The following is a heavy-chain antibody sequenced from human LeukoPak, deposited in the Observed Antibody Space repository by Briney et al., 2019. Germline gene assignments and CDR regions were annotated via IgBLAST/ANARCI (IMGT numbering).Heavy chain of an antibody. CDR1: GYTLTELS. Sequence: ASVRVSCKVSGYTLTELSMHWVRQAPGKGLEWMGGFDPEDGETIYAQKFQGRVTMTEDTSTDTAYMELSSLRSEDTAVYYCATVPGNWNWGPEWYWGQGTLVTVSS. V-gene: IGHV1-24*01. CDR2: FDPEDGET. CDR3: ATVPGNWNWGPEWY. J-gene: IGHJ4*02. D-gene: IGHD1-7*01.